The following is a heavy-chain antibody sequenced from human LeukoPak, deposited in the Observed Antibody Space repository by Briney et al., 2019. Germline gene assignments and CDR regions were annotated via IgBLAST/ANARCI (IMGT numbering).Heavy chain of an antibody. D-gene: IGHD1-26*01. CDR1: GFTFSRYG. Sequence: GGSLRLSCAASGFTFSRYGMHWVRQAPGKGLEWVAVISYDGSSKYYADSVKGRFTISRDNAKNSLYLQMNSLRAEDTAVYYCARDRDSGSYLVKFDAFDIWGQGTMVTVSS. CDR2: ISYDGSSK. J-gene: IGHJ3*02. V-gene: IGHV3-30*03. CDR3: ARDRDSGSYLVKFDAFDI.